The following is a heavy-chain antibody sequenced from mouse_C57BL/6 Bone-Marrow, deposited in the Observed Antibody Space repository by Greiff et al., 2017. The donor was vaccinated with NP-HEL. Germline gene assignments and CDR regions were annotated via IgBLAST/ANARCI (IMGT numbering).Heavy chain of an antibody. Sequence: EVKVVESGGGLVQPGGSMKLSCAASGFTFSDAWMDWVRQSPEKGLEWVAEIRNKANNHTTYYAESVKGRFTISRDDSKSSVYLQMNSLRAEDTGIYYCTYSNPYYFDYWGQGTTLTVSS. CDR2: IRNKANNHTT. CDR1: GFTFSDAW. D-gene: IGHD2-5*01. V-gene: IGHV6-6*01. J-gene: IGHJ2*01. CDR3: TYSNPYYFDY.